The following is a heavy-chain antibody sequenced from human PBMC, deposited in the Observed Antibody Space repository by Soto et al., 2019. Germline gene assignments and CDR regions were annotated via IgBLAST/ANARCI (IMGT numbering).Heavy chain of an antibody. D-gene: IGHD3-22*01. CDR3: AKDRGGYYPIDY. J-gene: IGHJ4*02. CDR2: ISYDGSNK. CDR1: GFTFSSYG. Sequence: QVQLVESGGGVVQPGRSLRLSCAASGFTFSSYGMHWVRQAPGKGLEWVAVISYDGSNKYYADSVKGRFTISRDNSKNTLYLQMNSLRAEDTAEYYCAKDRGGYYPIDYWGQGTLVTVSS. V-gene: IGHV3-30*18.